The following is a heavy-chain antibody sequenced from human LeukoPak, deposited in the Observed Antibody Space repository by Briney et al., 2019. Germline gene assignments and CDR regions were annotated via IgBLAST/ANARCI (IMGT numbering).Heavy chain of an antibody. Sequence: SETLSLTCTVSGGSISSSSYYWGWIRQPPGKGLEWIGSIYYSGSTYYNPSLKSRVTISVDTSKNQFSLKLSSVTAADTAVYYCARAGYYDSSLFDYWGQGTLVTVSS. CDR1: GGSISSSSYY. D-gene: IGHD3-22*01. CDR3: ARAGYYDSSLFDY. V-gene: IGHV4-39*07. CDR2: IYYSGST. J-gene: IGHJ4*02.